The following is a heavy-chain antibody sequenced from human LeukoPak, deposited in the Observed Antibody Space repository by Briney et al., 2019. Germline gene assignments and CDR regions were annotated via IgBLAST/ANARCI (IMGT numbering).Heavy chain of an antibody. D-gene: IGHD3-3*01. J-gene: IGHJ4*02. CDR3: TRSYDFWSGPTTFDY. Sequence: GGSLRLSCTASGFTFGDYAMSWVRQAPGKGLEWVGFIRSKAYGGTTEYAASVKGRFTIPRDDSKAIAYLQMNSLKTEDTAVYYCTRSYDFWSGPTTFDYWGQGTLVTVSS. V-gene: IGHV3-49*04. CDR2: IRSKAYGGTT. CDR1: GFTFGDYA.